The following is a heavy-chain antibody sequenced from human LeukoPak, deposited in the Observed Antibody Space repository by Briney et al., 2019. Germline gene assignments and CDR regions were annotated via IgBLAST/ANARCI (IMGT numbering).Heavy chain of an antibody. D-gene: IGHD3-22*01. V-gene: IGHV3-30-3*01. Sequence: GGSLRLSCAASGFTFSSYAMHWVRQAPGKGLEWVAVISYDGSNKYYADSVKGRFTISRDNSKNTLYLQMNSLRAEDTAVYYCARLPTYYYDSSGRYYYYGMDVWGQGTTVTVSS. CDR1: GFTFSSYA. CDR3: ARLPTYYYDSSGRYYYYGMDV. CDR2: ISYDGSNK. J-gene: IGHJ6*02.